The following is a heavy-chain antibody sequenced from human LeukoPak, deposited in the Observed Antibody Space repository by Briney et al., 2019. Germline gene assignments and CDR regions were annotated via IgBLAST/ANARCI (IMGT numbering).Heavy chain of an antibody. CDR2: INTDGSST. J-gene: IGHJ4*02. CDR1: GFTFSSYW. D-gene: IGHD3-3*01. Sequence: PGGSLRLSCAAAGFTFSSYWMHWVRQAPGKGLVWVSRINTDGSSTIYADSVKGRFTISRDNDKNTLYLQMNSLRAEDTVVYACARGNEWSFDYWAQGTLVTVSS. CDR3: ARGNEWSFDY. V-gene: IGHV3-74*01.